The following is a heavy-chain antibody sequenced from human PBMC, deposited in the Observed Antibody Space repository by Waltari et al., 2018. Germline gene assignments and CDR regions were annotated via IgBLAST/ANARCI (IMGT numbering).Heavy chain of an antibody. CDR1: GYSFTSDD. CDR2: INPHSGEV. J-gene: IGHJ5*02. CDR3: SDSSGP. D-gene: IGHD3-22*01. V-gene: IGHV1-8*01. Sequence: VQLVQSGAEVKKPGASVKVSCEASGYSFTSDDVNWVRQATGQGLEWMGWINPHSGEVGYTQRFQGRITMTRNTSINTVYMELSSLTADDTATYYCSDSSGPWGQGTLVTVSS.